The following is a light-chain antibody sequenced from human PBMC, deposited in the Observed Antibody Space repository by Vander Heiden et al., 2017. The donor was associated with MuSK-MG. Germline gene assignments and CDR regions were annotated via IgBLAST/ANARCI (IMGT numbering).Light chain of an antibody. CDR2: GAS. J-gene: IGKJ5*01. V-gene: IGKV3-20*01. CDR3: QQDSGSNPIT. Sequence: APRLLIDGASSMATGIPDRFRGSGSGTDFTLTISSLEPQDLAVYSCQQDSGSNPITFGQGTQLEIK.